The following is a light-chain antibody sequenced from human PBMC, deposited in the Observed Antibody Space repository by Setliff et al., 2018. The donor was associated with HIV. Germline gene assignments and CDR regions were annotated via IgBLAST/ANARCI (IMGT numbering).Light chain of an antibody. CDR2: KDS. J-gene: IGLJ1*01. V-gene: IGLV3-25*03. CDR3: QSADSSGTYV. CDR1: ALPKQY. Sequence: SYELTQPPSGSVSPGQTARITCSGDALPKQYAYWYQQKPGQAPVVVIYKDSERPSGIPERFSGSSSGTTVTLTIRGVQAEDEADYYCQSADSSGTYVFGTGTKVTV.